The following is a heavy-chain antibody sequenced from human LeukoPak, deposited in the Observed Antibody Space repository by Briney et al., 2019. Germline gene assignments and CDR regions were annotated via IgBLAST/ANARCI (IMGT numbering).Heavy chain of an antibody. Sequence: GGSLRLSCAASGFTVSSNYMSWVRQAPGKGLEWVSYIGNTGSTTYYADSVKGRFTISRDNAKNSLYLQMNTLRAEDTAVYYCVRDGAVVTSGNYPWRYFQHWGQGTLVTVSS. CDR1: GFTVSSNY. CDR2: IGNTGSTT. CDR3: VRDGAVVTSGNYPWRYFQH. D-gene: IGHD3-10*01. J-gene: IGHJ1*01. V-gene: IGHV3-48*01.